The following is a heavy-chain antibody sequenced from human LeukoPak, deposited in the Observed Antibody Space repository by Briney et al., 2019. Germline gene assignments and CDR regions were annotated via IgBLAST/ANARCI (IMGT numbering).Heavy chain of an antibody. CDR1: GGSVSSYY. Sequence: SETLSLTRTVSGGSVSSYYWSWIRQPPGKGLEWIGYIYYSGSTNYNPSLKGRVTISVDTSKNQFSLKLSSVTAADTAVYYCARHGGVGGYCSGGSCRFDSWGQGTLITVSS. CDR2: IYYSGST. J-gene: IGHJ4*02. CDR3: ARHGGVGGYCSGGSCRFDS. V-gene: IGHV4-59*08. D-gene: IGHD2-15*01.